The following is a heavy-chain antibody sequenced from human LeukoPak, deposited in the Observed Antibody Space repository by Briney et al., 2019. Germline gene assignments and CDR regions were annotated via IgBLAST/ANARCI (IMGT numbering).Heavy chain of an antibody. J-gene: IGHJ4*02. CDR1: GFLFSSYW. Sequence: GVSLRLSCVASGFLFSSYWVHWVRQVPGKGLVWVSRINSDGSNTVYADSVKGRFTISRDNAKNTLYLQMNSLRAEDTAVYYCVRTTGWPDCWGQGTLVTVSS. V-gene: IGHV3-74*01. CDR3: VRTTGWPDC. CDR2: INSDGSNT. D-gene: IGHD6-19*01.